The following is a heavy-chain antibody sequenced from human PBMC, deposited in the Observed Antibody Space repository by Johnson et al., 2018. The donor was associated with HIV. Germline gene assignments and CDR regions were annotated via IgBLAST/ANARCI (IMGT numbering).Heavy chain of an antibody. CDR1: GFTFSSYD. V-gene: IGHV3-13*01. Sequence: EVQLVESGGGLVQPGGSLRLSCAASGFTFSSYDMHWVRQATGKGLEWVSAIGTAGDTYYPGSVKGRFTISRENAKNTLYLQMNSLRAEDTAVYYCARTYSQGLDAFDIWGQGTMVTVSS. D-gene: IGHD6-13*01. CDR2: IGTAGDT. J-gene: IGHJ3*02. CDR3: ARTYSQGLDAFDI.